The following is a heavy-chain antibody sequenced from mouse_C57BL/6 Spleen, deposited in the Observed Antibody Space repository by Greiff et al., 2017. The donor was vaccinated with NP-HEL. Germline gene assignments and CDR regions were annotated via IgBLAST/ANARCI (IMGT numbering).Heavy chain of an antibody. J-gene: IGHJ4*01. D-gene: IGHD2-3*01. CDR2: INPSTGGT. V-gene: IGHV1-42*01. Sequence: EVQLQQSGPELVKPGASVKISCKASGYSFTGYYMNWVKQSPEKSLEWIGEINPSTGGTTYNQKFKAKATLTVDKSSSTAYMQLKSLTSEDSAVYYCARGLYDGYYYAMDYWGQGTSVTVSS. CDR1: GYSFTGYY. CDR3: ARGLYDGYYYAMDY.